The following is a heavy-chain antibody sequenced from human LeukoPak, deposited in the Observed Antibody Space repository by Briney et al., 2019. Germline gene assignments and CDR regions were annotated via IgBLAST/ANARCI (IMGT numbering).Heavy chain of an antibody. CDR2: VELDGSKK. J-gene: IGHJ4*02. CDR1: GFSLSAFW. CDR3: ARDGPVATINC. V-gene: IGHV3-7*01. Sequence: GGSLRLSCAASGFSLSAFWMSWVRQAPGKGLEWVASVELDGSKKSYVDSVKGRFTISKDNAKNSLYLQMNSLRAEDTAVYYCARDGPVATINCWGQGTLVTVSS. D-gene: IGHD5-12*01.